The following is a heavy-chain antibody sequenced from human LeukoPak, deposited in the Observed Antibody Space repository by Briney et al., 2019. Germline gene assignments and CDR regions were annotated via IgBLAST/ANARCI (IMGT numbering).Heavy chain of an antibody. J-gene: IGHJ4*02. CDR3: AKDWSFDY. Sequence: PGRPLRLSCAASGFTFSSYAMHWVRQAPGKGLKWVSAISASGGSTYYADSVKGRFTISRDNSKNTLYLQMNSLRADDTALYYCAKDWSFDYWGQGTLVTVSS. CDR1: GFTFSSYA. CDR2: ISASGGST. V-gene: IGHV3-23*01. D-gene: IGHD2-8*02.